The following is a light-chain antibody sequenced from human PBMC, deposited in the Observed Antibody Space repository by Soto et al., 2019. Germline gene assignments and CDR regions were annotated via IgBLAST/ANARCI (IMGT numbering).Light chain of an antibody. CDR3: QQYHSWPPRT. V-gene: IGKV3D-15*01. J-gene: IGKJ1*01. CDR1: QSISGN. CDR2: DVY. Sequence: TQSPGTLSLSPGERATLSCRASQSISGNSLAWYRQVRGQAPRLIIYDVYTRAPGIPARFSGSGSGTEFTLTISSLQSEDFAVYYCQQYHSWPPRTFGQGTKVDIK.